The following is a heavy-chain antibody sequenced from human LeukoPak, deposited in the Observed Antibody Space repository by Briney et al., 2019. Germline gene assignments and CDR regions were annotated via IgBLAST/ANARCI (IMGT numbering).Heavy chain of an antibody. CDR3: ARSDRRYYYYMDV. Sequence: SETLSLTCTVSGGSISSYYWSWIRQPPRKGLEWIGYIYYSGSTNYNPSLKSRVTISVDTSKNQFSLKLSSVTAADTAVYYCARSDRRYYYYMDVWGKGTTVTVSS. D-gene: IGHD1-14*01. J-gene: IGHJ6*03. V-gene: IGHV4-59*01. CDR1: GGSISSYY. CDR2: IYYSGST.